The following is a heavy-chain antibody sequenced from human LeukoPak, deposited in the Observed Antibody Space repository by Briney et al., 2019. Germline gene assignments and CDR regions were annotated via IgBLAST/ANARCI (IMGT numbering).Heavy chain of an antibody. D-gene: IGHD3/OR15-3a*01. V-gene: IGHV3-30*03. CDR1: GFTFSTYG. Sequence: GGSLRLSCAASGFTFSTYGMHWVRQAPGKGLEWVAVISYDGSNKYYADSVKGRFTISRDNSKNTLYPQMNSLRAEDTAVYYCARVARTSDYWGQGTLVTVSS. CDR3: ARVARTSDY. CDR2: ISYDGSNK. J-gene: IGHJ4*02.